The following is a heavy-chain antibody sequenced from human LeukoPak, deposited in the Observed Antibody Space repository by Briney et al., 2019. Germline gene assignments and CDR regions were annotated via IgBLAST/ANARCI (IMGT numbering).Heavy chain of an antibody. D-gene: IGHD1-26*01. Sequence: GSLRLSCAASGFTFSSYAMSWVRQAPGKGLEWIGYIYYSGSTNYNPSLKSRVTISVDTSKNQFSLKLSSVTAADTAVYYCARENSGSYYGADYYFDYWGQGTLVTVSS. CDR3: ARENSGSYYGADYYFDY. CDR1: GFTFSSYA. CDR2: IYYSGST. V-gene: IGHV4-59*01. J-gene: IGHJ4*02.